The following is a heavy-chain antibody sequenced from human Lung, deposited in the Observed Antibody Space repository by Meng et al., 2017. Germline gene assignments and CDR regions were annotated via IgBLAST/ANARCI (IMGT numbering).Heavy chain of an antibody. V-gene: IGHV4-59*01. CDR3: ASFRD. CDR2: IYYSAST. Sequence: RRPGSGPALVKPSGTLSPICTVSGGSTSSYYWRWFQQPPGKGLEWIGYIYYSASTNYNPTRKSGVTISVDTSKNRFTLKLSSVTAAGMAVYYWASFRDWGQGTLVTVSS. J-gene: IGHJ4*02. CDR1: GGSTSSYY.